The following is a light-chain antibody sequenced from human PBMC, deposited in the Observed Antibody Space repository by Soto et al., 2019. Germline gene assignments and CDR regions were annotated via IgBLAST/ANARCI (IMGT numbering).Light chain of an antibody. Sequence: QSALTQPPSASGSFGQSVTISCTGTSSDVGGYNYASWYQQHPGKAPKLMIYEVSERPSGVPDRFSGSKSGNTASLTVSGLQADDEADYYCSSYSGTNYHYVFGTGTKVTGL. CDR2: EVS. V-gene: IGLV2-8*01. CDR3: SSYSGTNYHYV. J-gene: IGLJ1*01. CDR1: SSDVGGYNY.